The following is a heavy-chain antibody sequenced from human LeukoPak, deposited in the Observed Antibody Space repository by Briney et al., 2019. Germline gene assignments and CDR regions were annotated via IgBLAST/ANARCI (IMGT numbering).Heavy chain of an antibody. CDR3: ATATQPRGYFLH. V-gene: IGHV1-18*01. J-gene: IGHJ1*01. D-gene: IGHD2-2*01. CDR2: ISVNNGGT. Sequence: ASVKVSCKASGYTFTTYSLAWVRQAPGQNREGMGWISVNNGGTNYAQSFQDRVTLTRDTSTNTAYLELRSLRSDDTAIIYCATATQPRGYFLHWGQGTLVTVSS. CDR1: GYTFTTYS.